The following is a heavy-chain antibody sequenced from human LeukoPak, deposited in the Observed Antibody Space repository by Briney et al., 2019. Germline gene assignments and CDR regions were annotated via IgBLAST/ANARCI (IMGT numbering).Heavy chain of an antibody. V-gene: IGHV4-59*01. J-gene: IGHJ4*02. D-gene: IGHD3-3*02. CDR3: ARDVGVGPFYDY. Sequence: SETLSLTCTVSGGSIVGYYWSWIRQPPGKGLEWIGYKNENGHTDYNPSLKSRVTISLDTSKNQFSLRLSSVTAADTAVYFCARDVGVGPFYDYWSQGTLVTVSS. CDR2: KNENGHT. CDR1: GGSIVGYY.